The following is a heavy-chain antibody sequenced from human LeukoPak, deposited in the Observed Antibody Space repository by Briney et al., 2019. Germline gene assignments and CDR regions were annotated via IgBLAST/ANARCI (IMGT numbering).Heavy chain of an antibody. J-gene: IGHJ4*02. Sequence: GGSLRLSCAASGFTVSSNYMSWVRQAPGKGLEWVSVIYSGGSTYYADSVKGRFTISRDNSKNTLYLQMNSLRAEDTAVYYCARGSVWGSYREDDYWGQGTLVTVPS. V-gene: IGHV3-53*01. CDR1: GFTVSSNY. CDR2: IYSGGST. CDR3: ARGSVWGSYREDDY. D-gene: IGHD3-16*02.